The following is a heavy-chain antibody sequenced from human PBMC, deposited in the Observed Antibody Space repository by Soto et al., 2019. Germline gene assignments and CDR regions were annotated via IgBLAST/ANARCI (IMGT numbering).Heavy chain of an antibody. Sequence: SETLSLTCTVSGGSISSGGYYWSWIRQHPGKGLEWIGYIYYSGSTYYNPSLKSRVTISVDTSKNQFSLKLSSVTAADTFVYYCRAFYFDSSGYYWGPGGDYYGMDVWAQRTTVTVSS. V-gene: IGHV4-31*03. D-gene: IGHD3-22*01. CDR2: IYYSGST. CDR1: GGSISSGGYY. CDR3: RAFYFDSSGYYWGPGGDYYGMDV. J-gene: IGHJ6*02.